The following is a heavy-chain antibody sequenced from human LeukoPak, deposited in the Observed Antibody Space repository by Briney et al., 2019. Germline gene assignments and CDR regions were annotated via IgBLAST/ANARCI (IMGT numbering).Heavy chain of an antibody. CDR1: GFTFSSYE. CDR3: VRESRRYQLPGLNDYYYMDV. Sequence: PGGSLRLSCAASGFTFSSYEMNWVRQAPGKGLEWASYISSSGSTIYYADSVKGRFTISRDIAKNSLYLQMNSLRAEDTAVYYCVRESRRYQLPGLNDYYYMDVWGKGTTVTVSS. CDR2: ISSSGSTI. J-gene: IGHJ6*03. D-gene: IGHD2-2*01. V-gene: IGHV3-48*03.